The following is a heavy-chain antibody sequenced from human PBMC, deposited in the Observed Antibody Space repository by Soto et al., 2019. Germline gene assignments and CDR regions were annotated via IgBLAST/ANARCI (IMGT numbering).Heavy chain of an antibody. D-gene: IGHD6-6*01. J-gene: IGHJ5*02. CDR2: IYYSGST. CDR1: GGSISSGDYY. Sequence: SDTLSLSCTVSGGSISSGDYYWSWIRQPPGKGLEWIGYIYYSGSTYYNPSLKSRITISVDTSKNQFSLKLSSVTAADTAVYYCARERPDGARLDPSGQGTLVTVSS. CDR3: ARERPDGARLDP. V-gene: IGHV4-30-4*02.